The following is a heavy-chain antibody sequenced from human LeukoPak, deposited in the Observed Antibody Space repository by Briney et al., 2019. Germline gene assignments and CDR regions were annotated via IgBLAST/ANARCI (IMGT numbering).Heavy chain of an antibody. V-gene: IGHV3-30*02. J-gene: IGHJ4*02. CDR1: GFTFSSYG. CDR3: AKEEYCSSTSCYIEY. Sequence: PGGSLRLSCAASGFTFSSYGMHWVRQAPGKGLEWVAFIRYDGSNKYYADSVKGRFTISRDNSKNTLYLQMNSLRAEDTAVYYCAKEEYCSSTSCYIEYWGQGTLVTVSS. CDR2: IRYDGSNK. D-gene: IGHD2-2*02.